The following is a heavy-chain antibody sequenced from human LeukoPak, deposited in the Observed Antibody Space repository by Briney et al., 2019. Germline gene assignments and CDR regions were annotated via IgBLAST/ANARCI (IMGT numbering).Heavy chain of an antibody. CDR1: GDSVSSSSYY. V-gene: IGHV4-39*01. CDR2: IYYSGAT. D-gene: IGHD6-13*01. Sequence: TSETQSLTCTVSGDSVSSSSYYWGWIRQPPGKGLEWFGSIYYSGATSYNPSLKSRVTISVDTSKNQFSLMLTSVSASDTAVYFCGGAATGTVGWFDPWGQGTLVTVSS. CDR3: GGAATGTVGWFDP. J-gene: IGHJ5*02.